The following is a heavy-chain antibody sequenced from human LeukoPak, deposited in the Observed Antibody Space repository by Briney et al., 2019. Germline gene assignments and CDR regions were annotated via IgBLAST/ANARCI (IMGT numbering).Heavy chain of an antibody. Sequence: EPSETLSLTCTVSGGSISSYYWSWIRQPPGKGLEWIGYIYYSGSTNYNPSLKSRVTISVDTSKNQFSLKLSSVTAADTAVYYCARHNSYYDILTGYNTGDWFDPWGQGTLDTVSS. D-gene: IGHD3-9*01. V-gene: IGHV4-59*08. CDR1: GGSISSYY. CDR2: IYYSGST. CDR3: ARHNSYYDILTGYNTGDWFDP. J-gene: IGHJ5*02.